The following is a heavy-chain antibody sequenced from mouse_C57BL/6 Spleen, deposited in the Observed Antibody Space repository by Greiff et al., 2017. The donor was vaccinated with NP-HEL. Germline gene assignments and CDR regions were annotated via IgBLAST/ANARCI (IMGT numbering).Heavy chain of an antibody. CDR1: GYTFTSYW. J-gene: IGHJ2*01. CDR3: AKYYYGSSYALFDY. Sequence: QVQLQQPGAELVKPGASVKMSCKASGYTFTSYWITWVKQRPGQGLEWIGDIYPGSGSTNYNEKFKSKATLTVDTSSSTAYMQLSSLTSEGSAVYNCAKYYYGSSYALFDYWGKGTTLTVST. CDR2: IYPGSGST. D-gene: IGHD1-1*01. V-gene: IGHV1-55*01.